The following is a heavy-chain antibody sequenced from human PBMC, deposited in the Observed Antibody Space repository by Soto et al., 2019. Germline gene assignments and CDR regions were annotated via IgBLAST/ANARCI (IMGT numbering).Heavy chain of an antibody. J-gene: IGHJ4*02. Sequence: SETLSLTCAVYGGSFSGYYWSWIRQPPGKGLEWIGEINHSGSTNYNPSLKSRVTISVDTSKNQFSLKLSSVTAADTAVYYCARIGYCSSTGCPGSRGFDYWGQGTLVTVPQ. V-gene: IGHV4-34*01. CDR3: ARIGYCSSTGCPGSRGFDY. CDR2: INHSGST. D-gene: IGHD2-2*01. CDR1: GGSFSGYY.